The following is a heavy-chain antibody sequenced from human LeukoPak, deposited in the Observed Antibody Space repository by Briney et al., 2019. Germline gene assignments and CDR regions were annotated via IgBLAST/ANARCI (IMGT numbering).Heavy chain of an antibody. V-gene: IGHV1-46*01. J-gene: IGHJ6*03. D-gene: IGHD2-2*01. CDR1: GYTFSNYY. CDR3: ARGREDIVLLPGTKRKSYYMDV. CDR2: INPSGGST. Sequence: ASVKVSCKASGYTFSNYYMYWVRQAPGQGLEWMGLINPSGGSTNYAQKFQGRVTMTRDMSTSTVYMELSSLRSEDTAVYYCARGREDIVLLPGTKRKSYYMDVWGKGTTVTVSS.